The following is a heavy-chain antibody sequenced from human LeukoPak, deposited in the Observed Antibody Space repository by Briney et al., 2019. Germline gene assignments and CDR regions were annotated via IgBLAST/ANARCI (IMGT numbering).Heavy chain of an antibody. CDR2: INPNSGGT. J-gene: IGHJ6*02. Sequence: ASVKVSCKASGYTFTGYYMHWVRQAPGQGLEWMGWINPNSGGTNYAQKFQGRVTMTRDTSISTAYMELSRLRSDDTAVYYCARLKGAASPQDGMDVWGQGTTVTVSS. D-gene: IGHD5-18*01. V-gene: IGHV1-2*02. CDR1: GYTFTGYY. CDR3: ARLKGAASPQDGMDV.